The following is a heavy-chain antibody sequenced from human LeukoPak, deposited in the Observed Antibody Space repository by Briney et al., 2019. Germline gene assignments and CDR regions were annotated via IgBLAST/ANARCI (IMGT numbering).Heavy chain of an antibody. CDR2: ISGSGSTV. CDR1: GFTFSSYA. CDR3: VRQFAS. Sequence: QAGGSLRLSCAASGFTFSSYAMSWVRQAPGKGLEWVSAISGSGSTVYYADSVKGRFTISRDNGKSSLYLQMNSLRVEDTALYYCVRQFASWGQGTLVTVSS. V-gene: IGHV3-23*01. J-gene: IGHJ4*02.